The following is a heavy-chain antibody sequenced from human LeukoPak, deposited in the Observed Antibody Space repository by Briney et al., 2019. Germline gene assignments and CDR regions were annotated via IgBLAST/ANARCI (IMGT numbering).Heavy chain of an antibody. J-gene: IGHJ4*02. D-gene: IGHD6-13*01. Sequence: GGSLRPSCAASGFTFSSYSMNWVRQAPGKGLEWVSSISSSSSYIYYADSVKGRFTISRDNAKNSLYLQMNSLRAEDTAVYYCARRGGEAAGPSDYWGQGTLVTVSS. V-gene: IGHV3-21*01. CDR2: ISSSSSYI. CDR3: ARRGGEAAGPSDY. CDR1: GFTFSSYS.